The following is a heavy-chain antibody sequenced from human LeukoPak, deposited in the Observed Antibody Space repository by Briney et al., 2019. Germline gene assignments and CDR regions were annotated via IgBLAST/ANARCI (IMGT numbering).Heavy chain of an antibody. CDR1: GFTLSRFT. CDR3: ARVAQGDGSGYYLSHIDY. CDR2: ISSGSSYI. V-gene: IGHV3-21*01. D-gene: IGHD3-22*01. Sequence: GGSLRPSCAASGFTLSRFTMTWVRQVPGKGLEWVSIISSGSSYIYYADSMKGRFTISRDNAKNSLYLQMNSLRGEDTAVYYCARVAQGDGSGYYLSHIDYWGQGTLVTVSS. J-gene: IGHJ4*02.